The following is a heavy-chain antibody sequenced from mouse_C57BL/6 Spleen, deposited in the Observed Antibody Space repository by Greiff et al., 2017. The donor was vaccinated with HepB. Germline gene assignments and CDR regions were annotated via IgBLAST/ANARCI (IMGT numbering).Heavy chain of an antibody. CDR2: IRSKSSNYAT. CDR3: GRGHTVARGWYCDV. J-gene: IGHJ1*03. D-gene: IGHD1-1*01. V-gene: IGHV10-3*01. CDR1: GFTFNTYA. Sequence: EVMLVESGGGLVQPKGSLKLSCAASGFTFNTYAMHWVRQAPGKGLEWVARIRSKSSNYATYYADSVKDRFTISRDDSQSMLYLQMNNLKTEDTAMYYCGRGHTVARGWYCDVWGTGTTVTVSS.